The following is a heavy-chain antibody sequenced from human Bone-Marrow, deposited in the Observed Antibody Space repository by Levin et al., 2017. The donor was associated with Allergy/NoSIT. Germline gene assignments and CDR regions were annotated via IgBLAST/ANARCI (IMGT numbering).Heavy chain of an antibody. D-gene: IGHD6-19*01. J-gene: IGHJ4*02. CDR3: ASESRRADY. CDR2: ISISGDTT. Sequence: GESLKISCAASGFTFGSFAMSWVRQAPGKGLEWVSTISISGDTTFYADSVKGRFTISRDNSKNTLYLQMNSLRAEDTAIYYCASESRRADYWGQGTLVTVSS. V-gene: IGHV3-23*01. CDR1: GFTFGSFA.